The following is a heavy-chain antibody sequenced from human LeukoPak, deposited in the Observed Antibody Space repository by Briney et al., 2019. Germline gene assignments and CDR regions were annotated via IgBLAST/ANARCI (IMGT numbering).Heavy chain of an antibody. V-gene: IGHV4-61*02. CDR2: IYTSGST. Sequence: PSQTLSLTCTVSGGSISSGSYYWSWIRQPAGEGLEWIGRIYTSGSTNYNPSLKSRVTISVDTSKNQFSLNLDSVTAADTAVYYCARGGFGGSNFGSWGQGTLVTVSS. J-gene: IGHJ4*02. CDR3: ARGGFGGSNFGS. CDR1: GGSISSGSYY. D-gene: IGHD1-26*01.